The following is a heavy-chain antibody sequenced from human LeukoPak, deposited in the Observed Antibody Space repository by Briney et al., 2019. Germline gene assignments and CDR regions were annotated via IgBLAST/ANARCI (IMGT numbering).Heavy chain of an antibody. V-gene: IGHV4-39*01. Sequence: PSETLSLTCTVSGDSVSSSSYYWDWIRQPPGKGLEWIGSIYYSGSTYYNPSLKSRVTISVDTSKNQFSLKLSSVTAVDTAVYYCASSLSFNSPFDYWGQGTLVTVSS. CDR3: ASSLSFNSPFDY. CDR2: IYYSGST. J-gene: IGHJ4*02. CDR1: GDSVSSSSYY.